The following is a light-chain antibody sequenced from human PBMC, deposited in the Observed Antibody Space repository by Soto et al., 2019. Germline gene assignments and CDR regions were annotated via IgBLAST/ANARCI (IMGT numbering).Light chain of an antibody. CDR2: DAS. V-gene: IGKV3-11*01. CDR1: QGVSRY. CDR3: QQRSNWPRVT. Sequence: EVVLTQSPATLSLSPGESATLSCRAIQGVSRYLAWYQQKPGQAPRLLIYDASNRATGIPVRFSGSGSGTDFTLTISSLEPEDFAVYYCQQRSNWPRVTFGGGTKVEIK. J-gene: IGKJ4*01.